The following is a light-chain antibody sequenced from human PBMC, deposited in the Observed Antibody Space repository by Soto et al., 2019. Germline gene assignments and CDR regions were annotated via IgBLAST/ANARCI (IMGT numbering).Light chain of an antibody. CDR3: SSYRDSSTRV. CDR1: SSDVGGYNY. J-gene: IGLJ3*02. CDR2: DVS. V-gene: IGLV2-14*01. Sequence: QSALTQPASVSGSPGQSITISCTGTSSDVGGYNYVSCYQQYPGKAPKLMIYDVSNRPSGVSNRFSGSKSGNTASLIISGLQAEDEADYYCSSYRDSSTRVFGGGTQLTVL.